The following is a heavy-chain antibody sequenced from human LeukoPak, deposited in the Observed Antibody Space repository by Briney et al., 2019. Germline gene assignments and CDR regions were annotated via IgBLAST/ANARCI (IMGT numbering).Heavy chain of an antibody. J-gene: IGHJ4*02. CDR3: ARVAIFGVVYDDY. V-gene: IGHV1-2*06. Sequence: VASVKVSCTASGYTFTGYYMHWVRQAPGQGLEWMGRINPNSGGTNYAQKFQGRVTMTRDTSISTAYMELSRLRSDDTAVYYCARVAIFGVVYDDYWGQGTLVTVSS. D-gene: IGHD3-3*01. CDR2: INPNSGGT. CDR1: GYTFTGYY.